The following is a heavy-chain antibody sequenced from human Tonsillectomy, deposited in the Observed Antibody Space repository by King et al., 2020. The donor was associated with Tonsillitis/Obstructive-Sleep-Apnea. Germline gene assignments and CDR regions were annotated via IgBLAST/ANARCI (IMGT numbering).Heavy chain of an antibody. J-gene: IGHJ2*01. D-gene: IGHD3-16*01. CDR3: AXRXMIGYFDX. CDR2: IYYSGST. Sequence: QLQESGPGLVKPSETLSLTCTVSGGSISSSSYYWGWIRQPPXQGLXWIGXIYYSGSTYYNXXLKSRVTXXVDTSXNQFSLKVSSVAAADTAVYYCAXRXMIGYFDXXGRXXLXTVXS. CDR1: GGSISSSSYY. V-gene: IGHV4-39*01.